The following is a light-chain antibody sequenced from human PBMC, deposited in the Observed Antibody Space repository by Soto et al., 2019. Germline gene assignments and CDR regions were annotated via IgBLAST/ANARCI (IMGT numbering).Light chain of an antibody. V-gene: IGLV2-23*01. Sequence: QSALTQPASVSGSPGQSITISCTTTSSDVGSYYLVSWYRQDPGKAPKLIIYEGSKRPSGISNRFSGSRSGNTASLTISGLQAEDEADYYCSSYAHGVVFRGGTKLTVL. CDR3: SSYAHGVV. CDR1: SSDVGSYYL. J-gene: IGLJ2*01. CDR2: EGS.